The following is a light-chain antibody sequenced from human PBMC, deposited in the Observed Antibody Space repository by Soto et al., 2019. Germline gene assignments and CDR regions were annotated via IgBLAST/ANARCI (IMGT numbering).Light chain of an antibody. CDR3: QARTTWPPYT. V-gene: IGKV3-11*01. Sequence: EIALTQSPATLSLSPGERATLSCRASQSVSSSLAWYQQKPGQAPRLVIYDASNRATGIPARFSGSGSGTDFTPTISSLEPEDFAVYYCQARTTWPPYTFGQGTKLEIK. J-gene: IGKJ2*01. CDR2: DAS. CDR1: QSVSSS.